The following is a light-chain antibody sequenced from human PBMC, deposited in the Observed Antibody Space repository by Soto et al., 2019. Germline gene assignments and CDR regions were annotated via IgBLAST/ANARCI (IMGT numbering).Light chain of an antibody. V-gene: IGKV3-15*01. J-gene: IGKJ1*01. CDR3: QQYNNWPPWT. Sequence: EILMTQSPVTLSVSPGERATLSCRASQSVSSNLAWYQQKPGQAHSLLIYGASTRATGIPARFSGSGSGTECTLTISRLQSEDFAVYYCQQYNNWPPWTFGQGTNVEIK. CDR1: QSVSSN. CDR2: GAS.